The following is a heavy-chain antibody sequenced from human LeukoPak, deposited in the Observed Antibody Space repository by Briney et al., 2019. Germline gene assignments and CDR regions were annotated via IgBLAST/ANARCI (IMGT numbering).Heavy chain of an antibody. CDR1: GFTFSTYA. CDR2: ISGSGGST. Sequence: GGSLRLSCAASGFTFSTYAMSWVRQAPGKGLECVSVISGSGGSTYYADSVKGRFTISRDNSKNTLYLQMNSLRAEDTAVYYCAKDRAKYSSSRPVFDYWGQGTLVTVSS. V-gene: IGHV3-23*01. CDR3: AKDRAKYSSSRPVFDY. D-gene: IGHD6-13*01. J-gene: IGHJ4*02.